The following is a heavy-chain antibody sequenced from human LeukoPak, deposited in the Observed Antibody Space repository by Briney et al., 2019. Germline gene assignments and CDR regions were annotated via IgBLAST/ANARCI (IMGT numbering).Heavy chain of an antibody. J-gene: IGHJ4*02. Sequence: GRSLRLSCAASGFTFDDYAMHWVRQAPGKGLEWVSGISWNSGSIGYADSVKGRFTISRDNAKNSLYLQMNSPRAEDTALYYCAKEADNYFDYWGQGTLVTVSS. D-gene: IGHD3-22*01. CDR1: GFTFDDYA. CDR3: AKEADNYFDY. V-gene: IGHV3-9*01. CDR2: ISWNSGSI.